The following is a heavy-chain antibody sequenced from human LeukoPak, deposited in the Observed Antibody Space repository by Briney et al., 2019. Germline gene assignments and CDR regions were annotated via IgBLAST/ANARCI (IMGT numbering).Heavy chain of an antibody. CDR1: GGTFSSYA. J-gene: IGHJ6*03. Sequence: SVTVSFKASGGTFSSYAISWVRQAPGQGLEWMGGIIPIFGTANYAQKFQGRVTITTDESTSTAYMELSSLRSEDTAVYYCARGSHYYYYYMDVWGKGTTVTVSS. CDR3: ARGSHYYYYYMDV. V-gene: IGHV1-69*05. CDR2: IIPIFGTA.